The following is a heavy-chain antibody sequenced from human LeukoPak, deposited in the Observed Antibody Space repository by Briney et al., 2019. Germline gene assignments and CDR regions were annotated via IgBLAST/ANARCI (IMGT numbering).Heavy chain of an antibody. CDR1: GGSISSSNW. Sequence: PSETLSLTCAVSGGSISSSNWWSWIRQPPGKGLEWIGYIYYSGGTYYNPSLKSRVTISVDTSKNQFSLKLSSVTAADTAVYYCAREVEQLEHYFDYWGQGTLVTVSS. CDR3: AREVEQLEHYFDY. CDR2: IYYSGGT. J-gene: IGHJ4*02. D-gene: IGHD1-1*01. V-gene: IGHV4-30-4*01.